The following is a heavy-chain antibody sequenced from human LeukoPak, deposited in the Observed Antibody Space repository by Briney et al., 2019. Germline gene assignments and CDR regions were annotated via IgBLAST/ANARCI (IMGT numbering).Heavy chain of an antibody. CDR2: IKQDGSEK. CDR1: GFTFSSYW. V-gene: IGHV3-7*01. CDR3: ARGGYCSSTSCYVLD. Sequence: PGGSLRLSCAASGFTFSSYWMSWVRQAPGKGLEWVANIKQDGSEKYYVDSVKGRFTISRDNAKNSLYLQMNSLRAEDTAVYYCARGGYCSSTSCYVLDWGQGTLVTVSS. D-gene: IGHD2-2*01. J-gene: IGHJ4*02.